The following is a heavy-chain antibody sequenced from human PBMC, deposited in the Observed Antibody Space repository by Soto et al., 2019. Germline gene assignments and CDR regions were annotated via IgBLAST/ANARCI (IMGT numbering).Heavy chain of an antibody. D-gene: IGHD6-19*01. V-gene: IGHV3-48*02. J-gene: IGHJ4*02. Sequence: EVQLVESGGDLVQRGGSLRLSCAASGFTFNIYSMNWVRQAPGKGLEWFSYITSDTKTIKYADSVKGRFTISRDNAKNSGYLKMNSLRDEDTAVYYCARSVEGHFDYWGQGTVVTVSS. CDR3: ARSVEGHFDY. CDR1: GFTFNIYS. CDR2: ITSDTKTI.